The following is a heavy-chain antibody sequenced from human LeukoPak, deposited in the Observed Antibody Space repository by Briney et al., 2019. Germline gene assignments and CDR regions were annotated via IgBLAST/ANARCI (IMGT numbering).Heavy chain of an antibody. CDR2: IYYTGNT. CDR1: GVSISSSYSY. Sequence: PSETLSLTCTVSGVSISSSYSYWGWIRQPPGMGLEWIGSIYYTGNTYYNASLKSQVSISIDTSKNQFSLKLTSVTAADTAVYYCARVRVGATFRQTYYFDYWGQGTLVTVSS. J-gene: IGHJ4*02. V-gene: IGHV4-39*01. CDR3: ARVRVGATFRQTYYFDY. D-gene: IGHD1-26*01.